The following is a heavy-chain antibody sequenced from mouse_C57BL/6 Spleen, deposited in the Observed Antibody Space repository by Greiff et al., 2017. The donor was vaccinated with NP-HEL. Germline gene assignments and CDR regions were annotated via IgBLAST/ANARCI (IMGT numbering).Heavy chain of an antibody. D-gene: IGHD3-3*01. CDR2: INPSSGYT. CDR3: TREELGLGEAY. CDR1: GYTFTSYT. Sequence: QVQLQQSGAELARPGASVKMSCKASGYTFTSYTMHWVKQRPGQGLEWIGYINPSSGYTKYNQKFKDKATLTADKSSSTAYMQLSSLTSEDTAVYYCTREELGLGEAYWGKGTLVTVAA. J-gene: IGHJ3*01. V-gene: IGHV1-4*01.